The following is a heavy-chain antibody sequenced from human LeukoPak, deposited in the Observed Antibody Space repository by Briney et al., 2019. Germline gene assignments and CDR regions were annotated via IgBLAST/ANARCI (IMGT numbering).Heavy chain of an antibody. CDR2: IIPMFGTG. J-gene: IGHJ6*03. CDR3: GRVTATGKYYYYYYMDV. CDR1: GNTFNNYA. Sequence: SVKVSCKASGNTFNNYAISWVRQAPGQGLEWMGGIIPMFGTGNYAQKFQGRVTITVDESTSTAYMELSSLRSEDTAVYYCGRVTATGKYYYYYYMDVWGKGTTVTVSS. D-gene: IGHD5-18*01. V-gene: IGHV1-69*01.